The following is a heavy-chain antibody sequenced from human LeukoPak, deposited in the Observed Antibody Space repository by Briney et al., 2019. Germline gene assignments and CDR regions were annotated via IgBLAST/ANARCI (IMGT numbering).Heavy chain of an antibody. CDR2: IYYSGST. Sequence: PSQTLSLTCTVSGGSISSGDYYWSWIRQPPGKGLEWIGYIYYSGSTYYNPSLKSRVTISVDTSKNQFSLKLSSVTAADTAVYYCARFRYELGYCSGGSCFDPWGQETLVTVSS. CDR1: GGSISSGDYY. D-gene: IGHD2-15*01. V-gene: IGHV4-30-4*01. CDR3: ARFRYELGYCSGGSCFDP. J-gene: IGHJ5*02.